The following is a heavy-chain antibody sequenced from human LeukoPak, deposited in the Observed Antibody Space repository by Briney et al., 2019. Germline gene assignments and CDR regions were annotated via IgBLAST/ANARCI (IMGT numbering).Heavy chain of an antibody. CDR3: ARRAVAGIYYFDY. D-gene: IGHD6-19*01. CDR1: GFTFSSYA. Sequence: GGSLRLSCAASGFTFSSYAMSWGRQAPGKGLEWVSAISGSGGSTYYADSVKGRFTISRDNSKNTLYLQMNSLRAEDTAVYYCARRAVAGIYYFDYWGQGTLVTVSS. V-gene: IGHV3-23*01. J-gene: IGHJ4*02. CDR2: ISGSGGST.